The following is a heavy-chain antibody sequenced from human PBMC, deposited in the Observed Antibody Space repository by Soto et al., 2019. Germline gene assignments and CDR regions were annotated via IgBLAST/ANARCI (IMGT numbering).Heavy chain of an antibody. D-gene: IGHD1-26*01. CDR1: GGSISSYY. Sequence: SEPPSHTCSVSGGSISSYYRRWILQFTGQGLEWIAYTSYTGNTNYNPSLQSRVTISLDTSKNQLSLKLTSITAADTAVYYCARDMDAGFTHYYDPWRQGTLVTVSS. J-gene: IGHJ5*02. CDR3: ARDMDAGFTHYYDP. CDR2: TSYTGNT. V-gene: IGHV4-59*01.